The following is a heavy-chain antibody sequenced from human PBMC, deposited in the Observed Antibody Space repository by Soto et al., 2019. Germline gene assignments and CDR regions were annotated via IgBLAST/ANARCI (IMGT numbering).Heavy chain of an antibody. CDR3: AKDEVHVLRFLEVDY. J-gene: IGHJ4*02. Sequence: EVQLLESGGTLVQPGGSLRLSCAASRFTFSTYAMNWVRQASGKGLEWVAVISDSGDDTYYAGSVRGRFTISRDNSKNTLYLQMNSLRAEDTAVYYCAKDEVHVLRFLEVDYWGQGTLVTVSS. D-gene: IGHD3-3*01. CDR1: RFTFSTYA. CDR2: ISDSGDDT. V-gene: IGHV3-23*01.